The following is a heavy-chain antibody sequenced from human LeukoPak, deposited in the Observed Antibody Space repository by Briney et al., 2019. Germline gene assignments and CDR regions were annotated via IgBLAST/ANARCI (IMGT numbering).Heavy chain of an antibody. J-gene: IGHJ4*02. V-gene: IGHV3-11*04. CDR3: ARGVVVDY. D-gene: IGHD2-15*01. CDR1: EFTFSAYY. Sequence: PGGSLRLSCAASEFTFSAYYMSWIRQAPGKGLEWVSYISSSGSTTYYADSVKGRFAISRDNAKNSLYLQMSSLSAEDTAVYYCARGVVVDYWGQGTLVTVSS. CDR2: ISSSGSTT.